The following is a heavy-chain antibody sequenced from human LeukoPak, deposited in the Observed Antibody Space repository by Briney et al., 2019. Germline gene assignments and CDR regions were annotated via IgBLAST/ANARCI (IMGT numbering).Heavy chain of an antibody. D-gene: IGHD3-22*01. Sequence: AGSLRLSCAASGFTLSSYAMTWVRQAPGRWLEWVSSVDGGGGGTYYADSVEGRFTTSRDNSKHTMYLKMNGLRAEDTAVYFCAKQSAGSAAWYSLHYDLWGQGTLVTVSS. CDR2: VDGGGGGT. CDR1: GFTLSSYA. J-gene: IGHJ4*02. CDR3: AKQSAGSAAWYSLHYDL. V-gene: IGHV3-23*01.